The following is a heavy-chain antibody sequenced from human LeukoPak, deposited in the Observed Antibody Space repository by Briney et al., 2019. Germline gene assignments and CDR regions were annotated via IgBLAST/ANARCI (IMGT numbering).Heavy chain of an antibody. Sequence: SVKVSCKASGGTFSSYAISWVRQAPGQGLEWMGGIIPIFGTANYAQKFQGRVTITADESTSTAYMELSSLRSEDTAVYYCARVSRGGSCADYWGQGTLVTVSS. CDR2: IIPIFGTA. V-gene: IGHV1-69*13. CDR3: ARVSRGGSCADY. CDR1: GGTFSSYA. J-gene: IGHJ4*02. D-gene: IGHD1-26*01.